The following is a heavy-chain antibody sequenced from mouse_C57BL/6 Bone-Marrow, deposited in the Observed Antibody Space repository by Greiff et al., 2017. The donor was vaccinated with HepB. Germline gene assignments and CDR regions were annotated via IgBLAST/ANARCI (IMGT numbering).Heavy chain of an antibody. CDR2: INPGSGGT. Sequence: QVQLQQSGAELVRPGTSVKVSCKASGYAFTNYLIEWVKQRPGQGLEWIGVINPGSGGTNYNEKFKGKATLTADKSSSTAYMQLISLTSEDSAVYFCARPSSGYSGWFAYWGQGTLVTVSA. D-gene: IGHD3-2*02. J-gene: IGHJ3*01. CDR1: GYAFTNYL. V-gene: IGHV1-54*01. CDR3: ARPSSGYSGWFAY.